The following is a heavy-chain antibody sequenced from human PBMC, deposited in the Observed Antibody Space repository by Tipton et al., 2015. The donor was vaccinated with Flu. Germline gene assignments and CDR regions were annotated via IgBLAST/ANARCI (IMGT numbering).Heavy chain of an antibody. V-gene: IGHV4-34*01. Sequence: TLSLTCAVYGGSFSGYYWSWIRQPPGKGLEWIGEINHSGSTNYNPSLKSRVTISVDTSNNQFSLKLSSVTAADTAVYYCARGLSGSGSYQRRYLDSWGQGTLVTVSS. J-gene: IGHJ4*02. CDR3: ARGLSGSGSYQRRYLDS. CDR1: GGSFSGYY. D-gene: IGHD3-10*01. CDR2: INHSGST.